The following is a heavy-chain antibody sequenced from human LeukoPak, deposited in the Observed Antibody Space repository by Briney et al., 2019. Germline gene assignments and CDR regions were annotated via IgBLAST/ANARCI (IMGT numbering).Heavy chain of an antibody. CDR3: ARGPTHYYGSGSYPAETLYYYYGMDV. J-gene: IGHJ6*02. Sequence: PSETLSLTCTVSGGSISSYYWSWIRQPPGKGLEWIGYIYYSGSTNYNPSLKSRVTISVDTSKNQFSLKLSSVTAADTAVYYCARGPTHYYGSGSYPAETLYYYYGMDVWGQGTTVTVSS. V-gene: IGHV4-59*01. CDR2: IYYSGST. CDR1: GGSISSYY. D-gene: IGHD3-10*01.